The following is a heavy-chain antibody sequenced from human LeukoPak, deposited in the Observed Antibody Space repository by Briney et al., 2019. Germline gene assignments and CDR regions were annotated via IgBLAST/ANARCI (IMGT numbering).Heavy chain of an antibody. CDR3: ATYYDFWSAYRSDY. D-gene: IGHD3-3*01. Sequence: GGSLRLSCAASGFTFSNYWMKWVRQPSGKGLEWVATINPDGGEKLYVDSVKGRFTISRDNAENSLYLQMTSLRAEDTAVYYCATYYDFWSAYRSDYWGQGTLVTVSS. J-gene: IGHJ4*02. CDR1: GFTFSNYW. CDR2: INPDGGEK. V-gene: IGHV3-7*01.